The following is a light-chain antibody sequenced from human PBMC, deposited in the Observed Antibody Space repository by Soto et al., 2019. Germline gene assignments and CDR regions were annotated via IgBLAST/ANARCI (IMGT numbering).Light chain of an antibody. V-gene: IGLV2-14*02. Sequence: QSALTQPASVSGSPAQSITISCTGSSSDVGGSGLVSWYQFHPGKAPKLLIFEGFKRPSGVSNRFSGSKSGSTASLTISGLQTEDEADYYCQSYDSSLRGYVFGTGTKLTVL. J-gene: IGLJ1*01. CDR1: SSDVGGSGL. CDR2: EGF. CDR3: QSYDSSLRGYV.